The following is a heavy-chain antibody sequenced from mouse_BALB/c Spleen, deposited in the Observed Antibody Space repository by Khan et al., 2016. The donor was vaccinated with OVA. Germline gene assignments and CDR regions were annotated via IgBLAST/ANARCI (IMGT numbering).Heavy chain of an antibody. CDR2: IDPFNDDT. CDR3: AKQGSISWSAY. D-gene: IGHD1-1*01. Sequence: VQLKQSGPELMKPGTSVKISCKASGYSFTTYYIHWVKQSHGKSLEWIGSIDPFNDDTNYNQKFKGKATLTVDKSSSTAYMHLSSLTSEDSAVQDGAKQGSISWSAYWGQETLDTGSA. J-gene: IGHJ3*01. V-gene: IGHV1S135*01. CDR1: GYSFTTYY.